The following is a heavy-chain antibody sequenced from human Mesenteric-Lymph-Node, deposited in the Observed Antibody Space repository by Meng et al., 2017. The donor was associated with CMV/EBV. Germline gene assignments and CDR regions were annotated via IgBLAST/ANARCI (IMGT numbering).Heavy chain of an antibody. CDR3: VRRNVGWSSTSCYRWAGLDY. J-gene: IGHJ4*02. Sequence: GESLKISCAASGFTFSSYAMHWVRQAPGKGLEWVAVISYDGSNKYYADSVKGRFTISRDNPKNMLYLQMNSLRTEDTAVYYCVRRNVGWSSTSCYRWAGLDYWGQGTLVTVSS. CDR1: GFTFSSYA. CDR2: ISYDGSNK. V-gene: IGHV3-30*04. D-gene: IGHD2-2*01.